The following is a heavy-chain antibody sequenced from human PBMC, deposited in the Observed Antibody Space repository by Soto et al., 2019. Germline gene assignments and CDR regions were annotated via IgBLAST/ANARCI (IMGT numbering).Heavy chain of an antibody. CDR1: GYSFTSDG. D-gene: IGHD2-21*01. V-gene: IGHV1-18*01. CDR3: ARDHVNNSPFHY. J-gene: IGHJ4*02. CDR2: ISGYNGNT. Sequence: ASVKVSCKASGYSFTSDGISWVRHEPGKGLEWMGWISGYNGNTNFAQKFQGRVTMTTATSTSTAYMELRSLRSDDTAVYYCARDHVNNSPFHYWGQGPQVTVSS.